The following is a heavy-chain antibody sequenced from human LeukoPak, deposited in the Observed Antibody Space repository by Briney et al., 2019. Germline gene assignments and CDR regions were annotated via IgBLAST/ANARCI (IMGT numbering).Heavy chain of an antibody. V-gene: IGHV1-69*13. J-gene: IGHJ5*02. Sequence: ASVKVSCKASGGTFSSYAISWVRQAPGQGLEWMGGIIPIFGTANYAQKFQGRVTITADESTSTAYMELSSLRSGDTAVYYCATVQPATAIYNWFDPWGQGTLVTVSS. CDR3: ATVQPATAIYNWFDP. CDR1: GGTFSSYA. CDR2: IIPIFGTA. D-gene: IGHD2-21*02.